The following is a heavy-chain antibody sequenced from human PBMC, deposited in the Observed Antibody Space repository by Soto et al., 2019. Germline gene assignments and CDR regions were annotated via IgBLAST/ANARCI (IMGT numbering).Heavy chain of an antibody. D-gene: IGHD2-2*01. J-gene: IGHJ5*02. CDR1: GGSISSYY. CDR2: IYYSGST. CDR3: AREGCSSTSCFNWFDP. V-gene: IGHV4-59*01. Sequence: SSETLSLTCTVSGGSISSYYWSWIRQPPGKGLEWIGYIYYSGSTNYNPSLKSRVTISVDTSKNQFSLKLSSVTAADTAVYYCAREGCSSTSCFNWFDPWGQGTLVTVSS.